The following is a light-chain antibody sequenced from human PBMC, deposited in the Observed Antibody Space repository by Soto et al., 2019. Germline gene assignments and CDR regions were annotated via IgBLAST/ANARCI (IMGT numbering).Light chain of an antibody. CDR1: MSDIGSYNY. V-gene: IGLV2-14*01. CDR3: ISYTGSSTSYV. CDR2: GVS. J-gene: IGLJ1*01. Sequence: QSVLAQPASWSGSPGQSITISWSGTMSDIGSYNYVAWYQQFPGKTPKILIYGVSNRPSGVSSRFSGSKSGNTASLTISGLQAEDEADYYCISYTGSSTSYVFGSGTKVTVL.